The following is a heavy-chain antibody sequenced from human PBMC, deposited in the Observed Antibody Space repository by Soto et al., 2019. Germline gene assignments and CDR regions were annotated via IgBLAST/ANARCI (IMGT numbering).Heavy chain of an antibody. J-gene: IGHJ4*02. V-gene: IGHV3-74*01. Sequence: EVQLVESGGGLVQPGGSLRLSCAASGFTFSSYWMHWVRQAPGKGLVWVSRIKTDGSSTTYADSVKGRFSISRDNANNTLYLQMNSLRAEDTAVYYCARGASGSNSPFDYWGQGTLVTVSS. D-gene: IGHD3-10*01. CDR1: GFTFSSYW. CDR3: ARGASGSNSPFDY. CDR2: IKTDGSST.